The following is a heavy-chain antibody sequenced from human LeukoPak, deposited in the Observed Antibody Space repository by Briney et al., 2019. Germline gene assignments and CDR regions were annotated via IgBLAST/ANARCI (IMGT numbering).Heavy chain of an antibody. CDR2: IYYSGST. CDR3: ARVRGGYYFDY. CDR1: GGSISSYY. J-gene: IGHJ4*02. D-gene: IGHD4-23*01. Sequence: SETLSLTCTVSGGSISSYYWSWIRQPPGKGLEWIGYIYYSGSTNYNPSLKSRVTISVDRSKNQFSLKLSSVTAADTAVYYCARVRGGYYFDYWGQGTLVTVSS. V-gene: IGHV4-59*12.